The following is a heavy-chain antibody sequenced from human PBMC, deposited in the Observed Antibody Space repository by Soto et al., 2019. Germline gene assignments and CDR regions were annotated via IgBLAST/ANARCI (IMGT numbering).Heavy chain of an antibody. CDR1: GYTFTGYY. Sequence: GAAVKVSGKASGYTFTGYYMHCVRQAPGQGLEWMGWINPNSGGTNYAQKFQGWVAMTRDTPISTAYMELSRLRSDDTAVYYCARSTYYYDSSGYYYYYYGMDVWGQGTTVTVSS. V-gene: IGHV1-2*04. CDR2: INPNSGGT. D-gene: IGHD3-22*01. CDR3: ARSTYYYDSSGYYYYYYGMDV. J-gene: IGHJ6*02.